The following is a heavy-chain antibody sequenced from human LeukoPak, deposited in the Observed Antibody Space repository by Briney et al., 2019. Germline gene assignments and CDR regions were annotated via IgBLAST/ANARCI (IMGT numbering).Heavy chain of an antibody. Sequence: PGGSLRLSCAASGSTFSSYEMNWVRQAPGKGLEWVSYISSSGSTIYYADSVKGRFTISRDNAKNSLYLQMNSLRAEDTAVYYCARSEHYYDSSGLTYYFDYWGQGALVTVSS. CDR1: GSTFSSYE. CDR2: ISSSGSTI. V-gene: IGHV3-48*03. J-gene: IGHJ4*02. CDR3: ARSEHYYDSSGLTYYFDY. D-gene: IGHD3-22*01.